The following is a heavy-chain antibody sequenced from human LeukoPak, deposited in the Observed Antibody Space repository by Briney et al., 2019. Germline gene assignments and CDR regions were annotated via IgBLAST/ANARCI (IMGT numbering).Heavy chain of an antibody. D-gene: IGHD1-14*01. CDR1: GFTFSNYG. Sequence: GGSLRLSCAASGFTFSNYGMHWVRQAPGEGLEWVAVISYDGRNKYYTDSVKGRFPISRDNSKNTLYLQMNSLRAEDTAVYYCARNFNHFDYWGQGTLVTVSS. CDR3: ARNFNHFDY. CDR2: ISYDGRNK. J-gene: IGHJ4*02. V-gene: IGHV3-30*03.